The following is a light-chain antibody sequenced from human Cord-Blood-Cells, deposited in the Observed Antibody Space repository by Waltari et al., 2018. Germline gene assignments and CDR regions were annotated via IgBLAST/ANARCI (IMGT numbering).Light chain of an antibody. J-gene: IGKJ1*01. CDR3: QQSYSTPWT. CDR2: AAS. Sequence: DIQISPAPSVPSAPIGNRVTITCRASQRISSYLNWYQQKPEKSPKLLIYAASSLQSGVPSRFSGSGSGTDFTLTISSLQPEDFATYYCQQSYSTPWTFGQGTKVEIK. V-gene: IGKV1-39*01. CDR1: QRISSY.